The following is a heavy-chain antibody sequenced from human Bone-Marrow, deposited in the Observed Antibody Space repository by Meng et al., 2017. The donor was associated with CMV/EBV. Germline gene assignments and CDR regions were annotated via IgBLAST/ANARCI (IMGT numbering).Heavy chain of an antibody. D-gene: IGHD3-22*01. CDR2: INPSGGST. Sequence: ASVKVSCKASGYTFTSYDINWVRQATGQGLEWMGIINPSGGSTSYAQKFQGRVTMTRDTSTSTAYMELRSLRSDDTAVYYCARPADDSSGSYYYYGMDVWGQGTTVTVSS. CDR3: ARPADDSSGSYYYYGMDV. CDR1: GYTFTSYD. V-gene: IGHV1-46*01. J-gene: IGHJ6*02.